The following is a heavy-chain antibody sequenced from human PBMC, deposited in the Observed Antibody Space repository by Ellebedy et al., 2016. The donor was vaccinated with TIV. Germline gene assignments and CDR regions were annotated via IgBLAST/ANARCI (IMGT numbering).Heavy chain of an antibody. Sequence: GESLKISCEASGSSLRRYAMNWVRQAPGKGLEWVAYISISSSNIHYAESVKGRFTISRDNAKNSLYLQMNSLRDEDTAVYYCAGDPSSGNNWYYYLDYWGQGTLVTVSS. CDR2: ISISSSNI. V-gene: IGHV3-48*02. D-gene: IGHD6-13*01. CDR1: GSSLRRYA. J-gene: IGHJ4*02. CDR3: AGDPSSGNNWYYYLDY.